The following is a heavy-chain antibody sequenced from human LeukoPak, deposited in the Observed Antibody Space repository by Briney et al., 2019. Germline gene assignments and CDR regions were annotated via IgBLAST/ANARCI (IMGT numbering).Heavy chain of an antibody. Sequence: GGSLRLSCAASGFTFSSYSMNWVRQAPGKGLEWVSSISSSSSYIYYADSVKGRFTTSRDNAKNSLYLQMNSLRAEDTAVYYCARDLDSSGYHDYWGQGTLVTVSS. CDR2: ISSSSSYI. J-gene: IGHJ4*02. CDR3: ARDLDSSGYHDY. CDR1: GFTFSSYS. V-gene: IGHV3-21*01. D-gene: IGHD3-22*01.